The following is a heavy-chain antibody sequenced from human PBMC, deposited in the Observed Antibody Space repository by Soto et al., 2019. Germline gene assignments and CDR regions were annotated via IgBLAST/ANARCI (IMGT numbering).Heavy chain of an antibody. V-gene: IGHV3-74*01. J-gene: IGHJ5*02. CDR1: GFTFNNYW. CDR3: ARVKLGSYDWFDP. Sequence: EVQLVESGGGLVQPGGSLRLSCAASGFTFNNYWMHWVRPAPGKGLMWVSRINPDGSRTTYADSVKGRFAISRDNAKNTLYLQMNSLRAEDTAVYYCARVKLGSYDWFDPWCQGTLVTVSS. CDR2: INPDGSRT. D-gene: IGHD3-16*01.